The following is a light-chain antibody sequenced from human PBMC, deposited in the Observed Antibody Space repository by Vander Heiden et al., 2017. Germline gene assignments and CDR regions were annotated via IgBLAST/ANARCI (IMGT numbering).Light chain of an antibody. V-gene: IGLV1-44*01. Sequence: QSVLTQPPSAYGTPGQTVTIPCSGSSANTGSNAVHCYQPPPRTAHQLLIYADNLRPSRVSEQYSDSRSGTSASLGISGRQYEDEAEYSCATWDDSLSGVVFGGGTKLTVL. J-gene: IGLJ2*01. CDR1: SANTGSNA. CDR3: ATWDDSLSGVV. CDR2: ADN.